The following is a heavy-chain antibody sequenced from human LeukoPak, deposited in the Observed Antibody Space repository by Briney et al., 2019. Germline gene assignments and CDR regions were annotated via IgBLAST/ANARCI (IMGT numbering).Heavy chain of an antibody. CDR3: ATRDLRYFDWDDAFDI. CDR1: GFTLSSYA. D-gene: IGHD3-9*01. CDR2: ISDSGNT. V-gene: IGHV3-23*01. Sequence: PGGSLRLSCAASGFTLSSYAMSWVRQAPGKGLEWVSAISDSGNTYHANSVKGRFTISRDNSKNTLYLQMNSLRAEDTAVYYCATRDLRYFDWDDAFDIWGQGTMVTVSS. J-gene: IGHJ3*02.